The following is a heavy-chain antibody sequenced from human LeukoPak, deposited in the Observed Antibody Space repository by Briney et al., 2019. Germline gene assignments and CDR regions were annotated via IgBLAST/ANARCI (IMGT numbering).Heavy chain of an antibody. Sequence: SETLSLTCTVSGYSISSGYYWGWIRQPPGKGLEWIGSIYHSGSTNYNPSLKSRVTISVDTSKNQFSLKLSSVTAADTAVYYCARQWPSYYDILTGYPRYFDYWGQGTLVTVSS. D-gene: IGHD3-9*01. V-gene: IGHV4-38-2*02. J-gene: IGHJ4*02. CDR1: GYSISSGYY. CDR2: IYHSGST. CDR3: ARQWPSYYDILTGYPRYFDY.